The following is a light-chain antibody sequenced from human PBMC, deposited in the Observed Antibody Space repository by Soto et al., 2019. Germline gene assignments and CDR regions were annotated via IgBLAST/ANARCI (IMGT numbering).Light chain of an antibody. CDR3: QQYSNWPLT. V-gene: IGKV3-15*01. CDR2: GAS. Sequence: EIVMTQSPATLSVSPGERATLSCRASQSVSSNLAWYQQTPGQAPRLLIYGASTRATGMPARFSASGSGTDFTLTISGLQSEDFVVYYCQQYSNWPLTFGGGTQVEIK. CDR1: QSVSSN. J-gene: IGKJ4*01.